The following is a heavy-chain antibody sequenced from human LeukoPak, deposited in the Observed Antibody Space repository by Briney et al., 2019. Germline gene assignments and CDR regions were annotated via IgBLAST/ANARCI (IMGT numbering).Heavy chain of an antibody. CDR3: ARAKDNYRGNDAFDI. CDR2: IYMSGST. CDR1: SGSISTYY. V-gene: IGHV4-4*07. J-gene: IGHJ3*02. Sequence: SGTLSLTCTVSSGSISTYYWSWIRQPAGKGLEWIGRIYMSGSTNYNPSLKSRVTMSVDTSKNQFSLKLSSVTAADTAVYYCARAKDNYRGNDAFDIWGQGTVVTVSS. D-gene: IGHD4/OR15-4a*01.